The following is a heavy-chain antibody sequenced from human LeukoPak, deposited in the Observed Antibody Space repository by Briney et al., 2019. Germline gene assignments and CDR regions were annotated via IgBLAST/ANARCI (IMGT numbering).Heavy chain of an antibody. V-gene: IGHV4-34*01. Sequence: SETLSLTCAVYGGSFSGYYWSWIRQPPGKGLEWIGEINHSGSTNYNPSLKSRVTISVDTSKNQFSLKLSSVTAADTAVYYCARDRGWSLYYYGMDVWGQGTTVTVSS. CDR1: GGSFSGYY. CDR3: ARDRGWSLYYYGMDV. CDR2: INHSGST. J-gene: IGHJ6*02.